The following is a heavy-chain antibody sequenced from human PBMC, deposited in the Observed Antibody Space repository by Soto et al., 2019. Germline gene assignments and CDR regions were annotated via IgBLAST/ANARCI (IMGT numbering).Heavy chain of an antibody. CDR3: AKDLDPAASSSYNWFDP. D-gene: IGHD2-2*01. CDR2: ISYDGSNK. CDR1: GFTFSSYG. V-gene: IGHV3-30*18. Sequence: QVQLVESGGGVVQPGRSLRLSCAASGFTFSSYGMHWVRQAPGKGLEWVAVISYDGSNKYYADSVKGRFTISRDNSKNTLYLQVNSLSAEDTAVYYCAKDLDPAASSSYNWFDPWGQGTLVTVSS. J-gene: IGHJ5*02.